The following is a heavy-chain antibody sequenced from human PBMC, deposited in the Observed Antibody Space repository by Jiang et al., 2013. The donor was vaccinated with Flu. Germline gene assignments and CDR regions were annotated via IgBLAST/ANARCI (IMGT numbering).Heavy chain of an antibody. CDR1: GYSFVRLL. D-gene: IGHD3-22*01. Sequence: LVESGAEVKKARGRSLRISCKGSGYSFVRLLDRLGAPDARERPGVDGIIYPGDSDTRYSPSFQGQVTISVDNSISTVYLQWNSLKASDTAIYYCARPDYYDSSGYQIPVKYWGQGTLVTVSS. J-gene: IGHJ4*02. CDR3: ARPDYYDSSGYQIPVKY. CDR2: IYPGDSDT. V-gene: IGHV5-51*01.